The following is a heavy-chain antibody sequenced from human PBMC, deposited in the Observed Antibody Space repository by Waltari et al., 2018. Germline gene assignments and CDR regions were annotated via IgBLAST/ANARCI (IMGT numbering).Heavy chain of an antibody. CDR2: ISPNRGTT. CDR3: ARGPAVSAYDSCWYTD. J-gene: IGHJ4*02. D-gene: IGHD6-13*01. Sequence: VHLVQSGDEVKEPGASVKVSCKASGHTFSGDYIHWVRQAPGQGLEWMGRISPNRGTTNYAQKFQGRVTMTRDTSISTAYMEVNRLRSDDTAIYYCARGPAVSAYDSCWYTDWGQGTLVTVSS. CDR1: GHTFSGDY. V-gene: IGHV1-2*06.